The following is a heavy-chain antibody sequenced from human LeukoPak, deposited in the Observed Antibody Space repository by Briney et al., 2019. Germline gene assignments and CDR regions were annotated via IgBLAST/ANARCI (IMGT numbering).Heavy chain of an antibody. Sequence: PSETLSLTCTVSGGSISSYYWSWIRQPPGKGLEWIGEINHSGSTNYNPSLKSRVTISVDTSKNQFSLKLSSVTAADTAVYYCARTFWGTYIDYWGQGSLVTVSS. CDR2: INHSGST. D-gene: IGHD3-16*01. CDR3: ARTFWGTYIDY. J-gene: IGHJ4*02. CDR1: GGSISSYY. V-gene: IGHV4-34*01.